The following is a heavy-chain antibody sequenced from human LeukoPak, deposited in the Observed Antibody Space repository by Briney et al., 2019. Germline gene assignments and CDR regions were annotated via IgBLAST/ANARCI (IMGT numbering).Heavy chain of an antibody. V-gene: IGHV1-69*05. Sequence: ASVKVSCKASGGTFSSYAISWVRQAPGQGLEWMGGIIPIFGTVNYAQKFQGRVTITTDESTSTAYMELSSLRSEDTAVYYCARDLSISSTSCPSHWGQGTLVTVSS. CDR1: GGTFSSYA. D-gene: IGHD2-2*01. J-gene: IGHJ4*02. CDR3: ARDLSISSTSCPSH. CDR2: IIPIFGTV.